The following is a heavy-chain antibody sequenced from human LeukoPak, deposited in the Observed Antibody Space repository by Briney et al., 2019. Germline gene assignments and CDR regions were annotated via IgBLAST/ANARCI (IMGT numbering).Heavy chain of an antibody. Sequence: GGSLRLSCAASGFTFSSYGMHWVRQAPGKGLEWVAVISYDGSNKYYADSVKGRFTISRDNSKNTLYLQMNSLRAEDTAVYYCAKGDSSGWATRYGMDVWGQGTTVTVSS. CDR3: AKGDSSGWATRYGMDV. J-gene: IGHJ6*02. CDR2: ISYDGSNK. CDR1: GFTFSSYG. V-gene: IGHV3-30*18. D-gene: IGHD6-19*01.